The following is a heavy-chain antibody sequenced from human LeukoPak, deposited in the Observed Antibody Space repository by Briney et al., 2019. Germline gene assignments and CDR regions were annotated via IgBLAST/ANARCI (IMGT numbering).Heavy chain of an antibody. CDR3: ARDFRFLEDY. Sequence: PGGSLRLSCAASGFTFSSYWMTWVRQAPGKGLEWVGNIKGDGSEKYYVVSVKGRFTISRDNTKDSLYLQMNSLRAEDTAVYYCARDFRFLEDYWGQGTLVTVSS. V-gene: IGHV3-7*01. CDR1: GFTFSSYW. CDR2: IKGDGSEK. J-gene: IGHJ4*02. D-gene: IGHD3-3*01.